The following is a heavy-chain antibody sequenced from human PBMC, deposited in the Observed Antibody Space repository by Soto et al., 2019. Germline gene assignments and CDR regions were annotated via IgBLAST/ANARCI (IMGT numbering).Heavy chain of an antibody. CDR3: AKDSLRQRMTIFWYYFDY. D-gene: IGHD3-9*01. CDR2: ISGSGGST. J-gene: IGHJ4*02. Sequence: HPGGSLRLSCAASGFTFSSYTMNWVRQAPGKGLEWVSAISGSGGSTYYADSVKGRFTISRDNSKNTLYLQMNSLRAEDTAVYYCAKDSLRQRMTIFWYYFDYWGQGTLVNVSS. V-gene: IGHV3-23*01. CDR1: GFTFSSYT.